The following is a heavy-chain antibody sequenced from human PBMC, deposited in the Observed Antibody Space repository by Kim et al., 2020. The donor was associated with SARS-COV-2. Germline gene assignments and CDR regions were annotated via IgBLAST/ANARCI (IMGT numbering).Heavy chain of an antibody. J-gene: IGHJ5*02. Sequence: GGSLRLSCAASGFTFSDAWMSWVRQAPGKGLEWLGRIKSRTDGGSTDYAAPVKDRFTISRDDSKNTLYLQVDRLKTEDTAVFYCTTWSGSSWGQGTLVTVSS. CDR2: IKSRTDGGST. CDR1: GFTFSDAW. CDR3: TTWSGSS. V-gene: IGHV3-15*01. D-gene: IGHD3-10*01.